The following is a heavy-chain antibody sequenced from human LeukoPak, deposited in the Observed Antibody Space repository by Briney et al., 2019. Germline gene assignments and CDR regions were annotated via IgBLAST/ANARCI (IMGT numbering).Heavy chain of an antibody. J-gene: IGHJ4*02. V-gene: IGHV3-30*04. Sequence: GGSLRLSCAASGFTFSSYAMHWVRQAPGKGLEWVAVISYDGSNKYYADPVKGRFTISRDNSKNTLYLQMNNLRAEDTAVYYCARAVAGVFPFDLDCWGQGTLVTVSS. CDR1: GFTFSSYA. CDR3: ARAVAGVFPFDLDC. CDR2: ISYDGSNK. D-gene: IGHD6-19*01.